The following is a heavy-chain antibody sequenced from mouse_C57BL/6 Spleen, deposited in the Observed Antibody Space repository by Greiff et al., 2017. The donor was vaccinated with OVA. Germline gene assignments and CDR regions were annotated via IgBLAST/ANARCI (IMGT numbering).Heavy chain of an antibody. Sequence: QVQLQQSGAELVKPGASVKISCKASGYAFSSYWMNWVKQRPGQGLEWIGQIYPGDGDTNYNGKFKGKATLTADKSSSTAYMQLSSLTSEDSAVYFCANGSRAYAMDYWGQGTSVTVSS. D-gene: IGHD1-1*01. J-gene: IGHJ4*01. CDR2: IYPGDGDT. CDR3: ANGSRAYAMDY. CDR1: GYAFSSYW. V-gene: IGHV1-80*01.